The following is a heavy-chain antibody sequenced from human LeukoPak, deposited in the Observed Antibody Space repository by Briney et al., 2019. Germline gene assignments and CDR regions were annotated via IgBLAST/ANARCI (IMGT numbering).Heavy chain of an antibody. Sequence: GGSLRLSCAASGFMFSSNWMSWVRLAPGKGLEWVANIKEDGTETYYVDSVKGRFTISRDNAKNSLYLQMNSLRAEDTAVYYCARDRDSSGYYYTLDYWGQGTLVTVSS. CDR3: ARDRDSSGYYYTLDY. V-gene: IGHV3-7*01. D-gene: IGHD3-22*01. CDR2: IKEDGTET. CDR1: GFMFSSNW. J-gene: IGHJ4*02.